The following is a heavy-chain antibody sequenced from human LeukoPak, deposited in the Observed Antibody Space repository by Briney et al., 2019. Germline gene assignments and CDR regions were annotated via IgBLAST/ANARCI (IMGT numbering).Heavy chain of an antibody. D-gene: IGHD5-12*01. Sequence: PSETLSLTCTVSGGSITNYYWNRIRQPPGKGLEWIGYIYYSGSTNYNPSLKSRVTISVDTSKNQFSLKLTSVSAADTAVYYCARGFDSKSTYFDYWGQGTLLTVSS. CDR2: IYYSGST. CDR3: ARGFDSKSTYFDY. J-gene: IGHJ4*02. V-gene: IGHV4-59*01. CDR1: GGSITNYY.